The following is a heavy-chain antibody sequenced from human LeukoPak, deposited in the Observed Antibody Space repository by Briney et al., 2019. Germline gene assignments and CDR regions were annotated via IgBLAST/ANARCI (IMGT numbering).Heavy chain of an antibody. J-gene: IGHJ5*02. CDR3: AIYSSSSGWFDP. Sequence: PSETLSLTCTVSGGSITNYYWSWIRQPPGKGLEWIGYIFYSGSTNYNPSLKSRVTISVDTSKNQFSLKLSSVTAADAAVYFCAIYSSSSGWFDPWGQGTLVTVSS. D-gene: IGHD6-6*01. V-gene: IGHV4-59*08. CDR1: GGSITNYY. CDR2: IFYSGST.